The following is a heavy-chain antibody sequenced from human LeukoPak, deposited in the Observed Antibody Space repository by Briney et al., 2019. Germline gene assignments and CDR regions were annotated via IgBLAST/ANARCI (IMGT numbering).Heavy chain of an antibody. Sequence: PGGSLRLSCAASGFTFSSYSMNWVRQAPGKGLEWVAVISYDGSNKYYADSVKGRFTISRDNSKNTLYLQMNSLRAGDTAVYYCAKASIDYGGNLYYFDYWGQGTLVTVSS. J-gene: IGHJ4*02. D-gene: IGHD4-23*01. CDR3: AKASIDYGGNLYYFDY. V-gene: IGHV3-30*18. CDR1: GFTFSSYS. CDR2: ISYDGSNK.